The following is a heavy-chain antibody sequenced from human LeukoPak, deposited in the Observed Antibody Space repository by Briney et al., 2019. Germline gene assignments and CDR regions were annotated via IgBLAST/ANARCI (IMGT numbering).Heavy chain of an antibody. Sequence: ASVKVSCKASGYTFTSYAMNWVRQAPGQGLEWMGWINTNTGNPTYAQGFTGRLVFSLDTSVSTAYLQISSLKAEDTAVYYCAISLETTGYYYAREVGGKGPRATVPS. CDR3: AISLETTGYYYAREV. D-gene: IGHD1-1*01. V-gene: IGHV7-4-1*02. J-gene: IGHJ6*04. CDR2: INTNTGNP. CDR1: GYTFTSYA.